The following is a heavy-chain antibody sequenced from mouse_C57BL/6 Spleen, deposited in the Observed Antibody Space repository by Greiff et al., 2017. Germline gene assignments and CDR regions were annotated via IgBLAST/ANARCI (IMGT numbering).Heavy chain of an antibody. J-gene: IGHJ2*01. Sequence: QVQLKQPGAELVKPGASVKLSCKASGYTFTSYWMHWVKQRPGQGLEWIGMIHPNSGSTNYNEKFKSKATLTVDKSSSTAYMQLSSLTSEDSAVYYCARPLLPGGYYFDYWGQGTTLTVSS. CDR3: ARPLLPGGYYFDY. CDR2: IHPNSGST. V-gene: IGHV1-64*01. D-gene: IGHD2-1*01. CDR1: GYTFTSYW.